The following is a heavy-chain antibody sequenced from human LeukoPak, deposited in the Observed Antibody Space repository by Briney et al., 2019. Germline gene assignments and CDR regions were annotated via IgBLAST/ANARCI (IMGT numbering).Heavy chain of an antibody. Sequence: GESLKISCNGSGYSFTSYWIGWVRQMPGKGLEWMGIIYPGDSDTRYSPSFQGQVTISADKSISTAYLQWSSLKASDTAMYYCARDKYAVADGGKYDYWGQGTLVTVSS. CDR1: GYSFTSYW. CDR2: IYPGDSDT. J-gene: IGHJ4*02. V-gene: IGHV5-51*01. CDR3: ARDKYAVADGGKYDY. D-gene: IGHD6-19*01.